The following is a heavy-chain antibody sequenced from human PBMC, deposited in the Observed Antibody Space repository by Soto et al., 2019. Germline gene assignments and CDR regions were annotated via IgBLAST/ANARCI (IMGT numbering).Heavy chain of an antibody. V-gene: IGHV3-23*01. Sequence: EVQLLESGGGLVQPGGSLRLSCAASGFIFSSYAMNWVRQAPGKGLEWVSAITGSGRSTFYADSVKGRFTISRDNSRNTLYLQMNSLRVEDTAVYYCAKRGMDADHYFDHWGQGALVIVSS. CDR2: ITGSGRST. D-gene: IGHD1-26*01. J-gene: IGHJ4*02. CDR3: AKRGMDADHYFDH. CDR1: GFIFSSYA.